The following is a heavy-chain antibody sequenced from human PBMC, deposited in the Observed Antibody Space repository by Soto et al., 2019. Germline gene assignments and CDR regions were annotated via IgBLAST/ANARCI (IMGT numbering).Heavy chain of an antibody. V-gene: IGHV1-69*12. D-gene: IGHD1-26*01. Sequence: QVQLVQSGAEVKKPGSSVKVSCKASGGTFSSYAISWVRQAPGQGLEWMGGIIPIFGTANYAQKFQGRVTITADESTSTAYMERSSLRSEDTAVYYCARVPDPGSYHTPFDYWGQGTLVTVSS. CDR3: ARVPDPGSYHTPFDY. CDR2: IIPIFGTA. CDR1: GGTFSSYA. J-gene: IGHJ4*02.